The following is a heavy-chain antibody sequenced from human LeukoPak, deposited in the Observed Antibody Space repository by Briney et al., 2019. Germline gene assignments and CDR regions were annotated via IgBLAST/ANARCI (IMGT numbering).Heavy chain of an antibody. J-gene: IGHJ4*02. V-gene: IGHV1-69*01. D-gene: IGHD5-12*01. CDR1: GGTFSSYV. CDR2: IIPIFGTA. CDR3: ARDDSGYDHGLLDY. Sequence: EASVKVSCKASGGTFSSYVISWVRQAPGQGLEWMGGIIPIFGTANYAQKFQGRVTITADESTSTAYMELSSLRSEDTAVYYCARDDSGYDHGLLDYWGQGTLVTVPS.